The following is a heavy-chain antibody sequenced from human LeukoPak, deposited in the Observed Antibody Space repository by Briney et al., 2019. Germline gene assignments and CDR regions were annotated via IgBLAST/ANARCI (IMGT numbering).Heavy chain of an antibody. CDR2: IIPILGIA. J-gene: IGHJ4*02. D-gene: IGHD3-10*01. CDR3: ATVGMVRGGLWRF. V-gene: IGHV1-69*04. Sequence: SVKVSCKASGGTFSSYAISWVRQAPGQGLEWMGRIIPILGIANYAQKFQGRVTITADKSTSTAYMELSSLRSEDTAVYYCATVGMVRGGLWRFWGQGTLVTVSS. CDR1: GGTFSSYA.